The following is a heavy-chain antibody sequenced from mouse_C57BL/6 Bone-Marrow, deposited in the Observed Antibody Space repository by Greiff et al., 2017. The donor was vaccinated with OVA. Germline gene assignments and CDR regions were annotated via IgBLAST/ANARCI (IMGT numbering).Heavy chain of an antibody. D-gene: IGHD2-4*01. V-gene: IGHV1-5*01. CDR2: INPGNSDT. CDR1: GYTFTSYW. CDR3: TRDDYDEDWYFDV. J-gene: IGHJ1*03. Sequence: VQLQQSGTVLARPGASVKMSCKTSGYTFTSYWMHWVKQRPGQGLEWIGAINPGNSDTSYNQKFKGKAKLTAVTSASTAYMELSSLTNEDSAVYYCTRDDYDEDWYFDVWGTGTTVTVSS.